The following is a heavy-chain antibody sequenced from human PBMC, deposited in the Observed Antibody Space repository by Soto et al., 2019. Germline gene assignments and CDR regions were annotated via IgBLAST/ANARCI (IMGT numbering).Heavy chain of an antibody. V-gene: IGHV4-59*08. CDR3: ARGQGAAAGHSNFDY. Sequence: LSLTCTVSGGSISSYYWSLIRQPPGKGLEWIGYIYYSGSTNYNPSLKSRVTISVDTSKNQFSLKLSSVTAADTAVYYCARGQGAAAGHSNFDYWGQGALVTVSS. D-gene: IGHD6-13*01. CDR2: IYYSGST. CDR1: GGSISSYY. J-gene: IGHJ4*02.